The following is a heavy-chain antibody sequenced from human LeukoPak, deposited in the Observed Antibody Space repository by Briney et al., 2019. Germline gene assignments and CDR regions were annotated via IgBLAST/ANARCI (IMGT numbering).Heavy chain of an antibody. D-gene: IGHD3-9*01. CDR3: ARLPFYDILTGYYIGWFDP. CDR1: GFTFSDHY. Sequence: PGGSLRLSCAASGFTFSDHYMDWVRQAPGKGLEWIGEINHSGSTNYNPSLKSRVTISVDTSKNQFSLKLSSVTAADTAVYYCARLPFYDILTGYYIGWFDPWSQGTLVTVSS. V-gene: IGHV4-34*01. CDR2: INHSGST. J-gene: IGHJ5*02.